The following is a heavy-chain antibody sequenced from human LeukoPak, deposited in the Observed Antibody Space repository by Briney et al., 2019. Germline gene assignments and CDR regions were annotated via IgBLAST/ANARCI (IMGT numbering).Heavy chain of an antibody. J-gene: IGHJ6*02. CDR3: ARRFYYAMDV. Sequence: GASVKVSCKASGYSFTGYFMQLVRQAPGQGLEWMGWINPNSGDTNYAQKFQGRVTMTRDTSISTAYMELSRLRSDDAAVYYCARRFYYAMDVWGQGTTVTVSS. CDR2: INPNSGDT. D-gene: IGHD3-16*01. V-gene: IGHV1-2*02. CDR1: GYSFTGYF.